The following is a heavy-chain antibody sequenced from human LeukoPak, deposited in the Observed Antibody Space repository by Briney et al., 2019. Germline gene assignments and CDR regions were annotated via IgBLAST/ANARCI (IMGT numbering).Heavy chain of an antibody. CDR1: GFIFSSHA. Sequence: GGSLRLSCAASGFIFSSHAMNWVRQAPGKGLEWVSVISGSGGMTYYADSVKGRFTISRDNAKNSLYLQMNSLRAEDTAVYYCARDRSQWPKNEYYMDVWGKGTTVTISS. CDR3: ARDRSQWPKNEYYMDV. V-gene: IGHV3-23*01. D-gene: IGHD6-19*01. J-gene: IGHJ6*03. CDR2: ISGSGGMT.